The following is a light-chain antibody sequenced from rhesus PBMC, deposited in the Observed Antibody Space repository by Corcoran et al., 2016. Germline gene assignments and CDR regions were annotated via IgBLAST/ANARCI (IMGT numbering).Light chain of an antibody. CDR3: YQHSSGYS. CDR1: QSVSSY. Sequence: QVILTQSPATLSLSPGERATLSCRASQSVSSYLAWYQQKPGQAPRLLTYGASSRATGIPDRFSGSGSGTDFTLTIGSLEPEDVRVYHCYQHSSGYSFGQGTKVEIK. CDR2: GAS. J-gene: IGKJ2*01. V-gene: IGKV3-10*01.